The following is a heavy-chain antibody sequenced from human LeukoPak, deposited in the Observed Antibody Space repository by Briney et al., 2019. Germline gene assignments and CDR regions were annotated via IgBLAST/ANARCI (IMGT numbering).Heavy chain of an antibody. CDR1: GGSFSGYY. D-gene: IGHD3-22*01. CDR3: ARGPERGRSYCDSSGYYKTYFDY. Sequence: SETLSLTCSVYGGSFSGYYWSWIRQPPGKGLEWIGEINHSGSTNYNPSLKSRVTISVDTSKNQFSLKLSSVTAADTAVYYCARGPERGRSYCDSSGYYKTYFDYWGQGTLVTVSS. CDR2: INHSGST. J-gene: IGHJ4*02. V-gene: IGHV4-34*01.